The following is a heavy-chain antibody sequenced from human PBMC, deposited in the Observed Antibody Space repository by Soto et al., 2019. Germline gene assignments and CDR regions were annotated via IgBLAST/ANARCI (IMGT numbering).Heavy chain of an antibody. CDR2: IYYSGST. CDR1: GGSISSYY. Sequence: QVQLQESGPGLVKPSETLSLTCTVSGGSISSYYWSWIRQPPGKGLEWIGYIYYSGSTNYNPSLKSRVTISVDTSKNQFSLKLSSVTAADTAVYYCARGGLPGGDWYFDLWGRGTLVTVSS. V-gene: IGHV4-59*08. J-gene: IGHJ2*01. CDR3: ARGGLPGGDWYFDL. D-gene: IGHD3-16*01.